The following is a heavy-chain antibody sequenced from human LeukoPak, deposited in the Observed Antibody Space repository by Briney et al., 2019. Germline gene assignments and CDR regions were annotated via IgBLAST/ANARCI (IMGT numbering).Heavy chain of an antibody. V-gene: IGHV3-23*01. D-gene: IGHD3-10*01. CDR3: ARVMVRSFYYFDY. Sequence: GGSLRLSCAASGFTFSSYGMSWVRQAPGKGLEWVSAISGSGGSTYYADSVKGRFTISRDNSKNTLYLQMNSLRAEDTAVYYCARVMVRSFYYFDYWGQGTLVTVSS. J-gene: IGHJ4*02. CDR1: GFTFSSYG. CDR2: ISGSGGST.